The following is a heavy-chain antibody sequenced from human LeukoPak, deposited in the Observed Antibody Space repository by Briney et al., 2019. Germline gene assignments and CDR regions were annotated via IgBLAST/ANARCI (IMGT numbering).Heavy chain of an antibody. J-gene: IGHJ4*02. CDR2: ISYEGGNK. Sequence: GRSLRLSCAASGFTFSSYAMHWVRQAPGKGLEWVAVISYEGGNKYSADSVKGRFTISRDNSKNTLYLQMNSLRAEDAAVYYCARGEKWYYDSSGYIDYWGQGTLVSVSS. CDR1: GFTFSSYA. CDR3: ARGEKWYYDSSGYIDY. D-gene: IGHD3-22*01. V-gene: IGHV3-30*04.